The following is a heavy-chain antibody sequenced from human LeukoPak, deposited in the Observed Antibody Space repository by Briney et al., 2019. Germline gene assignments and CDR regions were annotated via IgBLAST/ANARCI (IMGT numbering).Heavy chain of an antibody. CDR3: ARQVAYTSGRTFDF. V-gene: IGHV5-51*01. CDR2: IYPGDSDS. Sequence: GESLKISCKGSGYTFTSYWIGWVRQMPGIGLEWMGIIYPGDSDSRYSPSFQGQVTISADKSISTAYLQWSSLKASDTAMYYCARQVAYTSGRTFDFWGQGTLVTVSS. CDR1: GYTFTSYW. D-gene: IGHD6-19*01. J-gene: IGHJ4*02.